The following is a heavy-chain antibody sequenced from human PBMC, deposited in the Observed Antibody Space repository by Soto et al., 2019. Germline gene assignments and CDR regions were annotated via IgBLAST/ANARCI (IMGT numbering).Heavy chain of an antibody. D-gene: IGHD3-10*01. J-gene: IGHJ4*02. CDR1: GFTFSSYS. V-gene: IGHV3-48*01. CDR2: ISSSSSTI. CDR3: ASQPYYYGSGTSTDY. Sequence: EVQLVESGGGLVQPGGSLRLSCAASGFTFSSYSMNWVRQAPGKGLEWVSYISSSSSTIYYADSVKGRFTISRDNANNSLYLQMNSLRAEDTAVYYCASQPYYYGSGTSTDYWGQGTLVTVSS.